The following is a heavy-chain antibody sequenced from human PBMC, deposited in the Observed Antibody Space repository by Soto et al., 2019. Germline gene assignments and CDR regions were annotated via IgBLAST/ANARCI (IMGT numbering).Heavy chain of an antibody. CDR1: GYTFTSYG. V-gene: IGHV1-18*01. D-gene: IGHD5-18*01. Sequence: QVQLVQSGAEVKKPGASVKVSCKASGYTFTSYGISWVRQAPGQGLEWMGWISAYNGNTKYAQKHQGRVTMTPDTSTSTAYRELRSLRSDDTAVYYCARDAAMALPDAWGQGTLVTVSS. CDR2: ISAYNGNT. J-gene: IGHJ4*02. CDR3: ARDAAMALPDA.